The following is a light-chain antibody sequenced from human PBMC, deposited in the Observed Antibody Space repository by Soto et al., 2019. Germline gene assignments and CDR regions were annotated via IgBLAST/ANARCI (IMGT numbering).Light chain of an antibody. CDR1: QSISSY. V-gene: IGKV1-39*01. CDR2: AAS. CDR3: QQSDSIPGALT. Sequence: DIQMTQSPSSLSASVGDRVTITCRASQSISSYLNWYQQKPGKAPKLLIYAASSLQSGVPSRFSGSGSGTDFTLTISSLQPEDFATYYCQQSDSIPGALTFGGGTKVEIK. J-gene: IGKJ4*01.